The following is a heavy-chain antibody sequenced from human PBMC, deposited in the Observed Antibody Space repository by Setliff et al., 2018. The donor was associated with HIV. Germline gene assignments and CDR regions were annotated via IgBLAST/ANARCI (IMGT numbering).Heavy chain of an antibody. D-gene: IGHD3-3*01. Sequence: ASVKVSCKASGYTFTGYYIHWVRLAPGQGLEWMGWINPQSGGTNYAQKFEGRVTMTRDTSISTAYMELISLKSDDTAVYYCTKVGVDLWNGYRDFYFDYWGQGTLVTVSS. CDR3: TKVGVDLWNGYRDFYFDY. J-gene: IGHJ4*02. CDR2: INPQSGGT. CDR1: GYTFTGYY. V-gene: IGHV1-2*02.